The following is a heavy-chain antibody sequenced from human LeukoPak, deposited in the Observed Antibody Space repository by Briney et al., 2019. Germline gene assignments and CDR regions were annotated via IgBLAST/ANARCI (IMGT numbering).Heavy chain of an antibody. CDR2: ISSSSSYI. CDR3: AREGGSGWYSGWFDP. Sequence: NPGGSLRLSCAASGFTFSSYSMNWVRQAPGKGLEWVSSISSSSSYIYYADSVKGRFTISRDNAKNSLYLQMNSLRAEDTALYYCAREGGSGWYSGWFDPWGQGTLVTVSS. CDR1: GFTFSSYS. V-gene: IGHV3-21*01. D-gene: IGHD6-19*01. J-gene: IGHJ5*02.